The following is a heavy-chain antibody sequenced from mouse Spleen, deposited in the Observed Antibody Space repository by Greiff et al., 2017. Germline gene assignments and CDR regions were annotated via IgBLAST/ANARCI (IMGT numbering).Heavy chain of an antibody. CDR3: AREWTARALYYAMDY. V-gene: IGHV1-50*01. D-gene: IGHD3-2*01. J-gene: IGHJ4*01. CDR1: GYTFTSYW. Sequence: QVQLQQPGAELVKPGASVKLSCKASGYTFTSYWMQWVKQRPGQGLEWIGEIDPSDSYTNYNQKFKGKATLTVDTSSSTAYMQLSSLTSEDSAVYYCAREWTARALYYAMDYWGQGTSVTVSS. CDR2: IDPSDSYT.